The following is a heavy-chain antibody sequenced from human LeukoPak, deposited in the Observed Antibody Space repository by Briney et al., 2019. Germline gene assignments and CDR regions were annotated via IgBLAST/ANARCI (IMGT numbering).Heavy chain of an antibody. V-gene: IGHV3-21*01. J-gene: IGHJ4*02. CDR3: ARATSLMEGNDY. Sequence: PGGSLRLSCAASGFTFSNYGMNWVRQAPGKGLEWVSSISSSSSYIYYADSVKGRFTISRDNDKKALYLQMNSLRAEDTAVYYCARATSLMEGNDYWGQGSLVTVSS. CDR1: GFTFSNYG. D-gene: IGHD3-10*01. CDR2: ISSSSSYI.